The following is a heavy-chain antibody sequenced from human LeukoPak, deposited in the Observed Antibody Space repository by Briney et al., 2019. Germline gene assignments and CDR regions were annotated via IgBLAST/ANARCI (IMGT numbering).Heavy chain of an antibody. CDR2: ISYGGSNK. Sequence: PGGSLRLFCAASGFPFSGYGMHWLRQARGKGLEWVAVISYGGSNKYYADSVKGRFTISRDNSKNTLHLQMNSLRGEDTALYYCARHPGYCSGGSSYGDFDYWGQGTLVTVSS. D-gene: IGHD2-15*01. V-gene: IGHV3-30*03. CDR3: ARHPGYCSGGSSYGDFDY. J-gene: IGHJ4*02. CDR1: GFPFSGYG.